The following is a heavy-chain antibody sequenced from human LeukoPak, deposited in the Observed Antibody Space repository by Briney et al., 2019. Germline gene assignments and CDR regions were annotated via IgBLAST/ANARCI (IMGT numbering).Heavy chain of an antibody. J-gene: IGHJ4*02. CDR3: ARLHTPGHYFVY. CDR2: IYYSGSP. CDR1: GRSISSGGYY. V-gene: IGHV4-31*03. Sequence: SQTLSLTCTLSGRSISSGGYYWSWIRQPPGKGLEWIGYIYYSGSPYYNPSLKSRVTISVDTSKNQFSLKMSSVTAADTAVYYCARLHTPGHYFVYWGQGTLVTVSS.